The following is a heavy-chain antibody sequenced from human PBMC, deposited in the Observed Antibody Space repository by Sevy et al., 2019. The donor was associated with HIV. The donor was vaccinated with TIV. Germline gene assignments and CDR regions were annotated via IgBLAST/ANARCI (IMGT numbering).Heavy chain of an antibody. CDR2: IKQDGSDK. D-gene: IGHD2-8*01. V-gene: IGHV3-7*03. J-gene: IGHJ5*02. CDR3: ASPGTKGFDP. Sequence: GGSLRLSCAASGFTFSRYWMSWVRQAPGKGLEWVANIKQDGSDKYYVDSVKGRFTISRDNAKNSLYLQMNSLRVEDTAVYYCASPGTKGFDPWGQGTLVTVSS. CDR1: GFTFSRYW.